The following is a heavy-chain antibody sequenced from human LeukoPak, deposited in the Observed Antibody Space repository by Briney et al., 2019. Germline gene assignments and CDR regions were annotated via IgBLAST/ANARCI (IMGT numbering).Heavy chain of an antibody. CDR2: ISSSSSSI. Sequence: GGSLRLSCAASGFTVSSNYMSWVRQAPGKGLEWVSYISSSSSSIYYADSVKGRFTISRDNAKNSLYLQMNSLRADDTAVYYCARMRELLWGAQGTLVTVSS. CDR1: GFTVSSNY. CDR3: ARMRELLW. V-gene: IGHV3-48*01. D-gene: IGHD1-26*01. J-gene: IGHJ4*02.